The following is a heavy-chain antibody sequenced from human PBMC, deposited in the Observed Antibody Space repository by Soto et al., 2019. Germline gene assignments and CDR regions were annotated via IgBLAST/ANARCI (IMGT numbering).Heavy chain of an antibody. V-gene: IGHV3-23*01. CDR2: ISGSGGSGRG. J-gene: IGHJ5*01. Sequence: GGSLRLSCVGSGFSFRKYAMNWVRQAPGKGLEWVSGISGSGGSGRGFYADPVKGRFTISRDNSKNTLYLQMNSLRAEDTALYYCAKESVSGINIFGPWGQGTLVTVSS. D-gene: IGHD3-3*02. CDR1: GFSFRKYA. CDR3: AKESVSGINIFGP.